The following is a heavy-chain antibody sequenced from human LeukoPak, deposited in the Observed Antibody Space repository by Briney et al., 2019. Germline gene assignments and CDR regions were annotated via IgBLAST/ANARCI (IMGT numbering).Heavy chain of an antibody. CDR3: ARDKRVAAPYYFDY. CDR1: GYSISSGYY. V-gene: IGHV4-38-2*02. Sequence: SETLSLTCAVSGYSISSGYYRGWIRQPPGKGLEWIGSIYHSGSTYYNPSLKSRVTISVDTSKNQFSLKLSSVTAADTAVYYCARDKRVAAPYYFDYWGQGTLVTVSS. J-gene: IGHJ4*02. CDR2: IYHSGST. D-gene: IGHD6-25*01.